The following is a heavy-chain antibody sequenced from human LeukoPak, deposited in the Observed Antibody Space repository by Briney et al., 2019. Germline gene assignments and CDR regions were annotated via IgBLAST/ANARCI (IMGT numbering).Heavy chain of an antibody. D-gene: IGHD2-8*01. J-gene: IGHJ4*02. CDR1: GFTFSSYN. CDR2: ITSGSSYI. V-gene: IGHV3-21*01. Sequence: PGGSLRLSCAASGFTFSSYNMNWVRQAPGKGLEWVSSITSGSSYIYYAVSVKGRFTISRDNAKNSLYLQMNSLRAEDTAVYYCARGMVRVADFDYWGQGTLVTVSS. CDR3: ARGMVRVADFDY.